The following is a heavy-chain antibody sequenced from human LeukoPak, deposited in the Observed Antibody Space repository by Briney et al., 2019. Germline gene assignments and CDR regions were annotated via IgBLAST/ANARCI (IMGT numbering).Heavy chain of an antibody. CDR3: AKVSRSSRSYYFDY. J-gene: IGHJ4*02. Sequence: GGSLRLSCAASGLTFSSYAMSWVRQAPGKGLEWVSAISGSGGSTYYADSVKGRFTISRDNSKNTLYLQMNSLRAEDTAVYYCAKVSRSSRSYYFDYWGQGTLVTVSS. CDR2: ISGSGGST. V-gene: IGHV3-23*01. CDR1: GLTFSSYA. D-gene: IGHD1-26*01.